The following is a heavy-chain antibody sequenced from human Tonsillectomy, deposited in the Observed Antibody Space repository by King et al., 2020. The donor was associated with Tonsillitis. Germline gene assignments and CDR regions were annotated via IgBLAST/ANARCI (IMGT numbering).Heavy chain of an antibody. CDR3: AQEVVGLLEWLYPYSYYGMVV. V-gene: IGHV3-30*18. CDR2: ISYDGSNK. D-gene: IGHD3-3*01. Sequence: VQLVESGGGVVQPGRSLRLSCAASGFTFISYGMHWVRQAPGKGLEWVAVISYDGSNKYYADSVKGRFTISRDNSKNTLYLQMKSLRSEDTAVYYCAQEVVGLLEWLYPYSYYGMVVCGQAT. CDR1: GFTFISYG. J-gene: IGHJ6*02.